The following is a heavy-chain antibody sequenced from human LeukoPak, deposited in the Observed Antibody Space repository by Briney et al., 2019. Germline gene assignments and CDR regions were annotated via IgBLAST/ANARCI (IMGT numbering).Heavy chain of an antibody. D-gene: IGHD3-10*01. CDR2: IYTSGST. CDR1: GGSISSGSYY. Sequence: SETLSLTSTVSGGSISSGSYYWSWIRQPAGKGLEWIGRIYTSGSTNYNPSLKSRVTISVDTSKNQFSLKLSSVTAADTAVYYCARGSGSTIDYWGQGTLVTVSS. J-gene: IGHJ4*02. V-gene: IGHV4-61*02. CDR3: ARGSGSTIDY.